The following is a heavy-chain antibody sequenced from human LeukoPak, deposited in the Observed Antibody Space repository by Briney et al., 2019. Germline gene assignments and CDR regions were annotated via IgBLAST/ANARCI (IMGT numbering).Heavy chain of an antibody. CDR3: VSRYYEYNVYDRHFDF. D-gene: IGHD5/OR15-5a*01. V-gene: IGHV3-74*03. CDR1: GFTFSRDW. Sequence: PGGSLRLSCAASGFTFSRDWMHWVRQAPGKGLVWVSRISDDGSITTHADSVQGRFTISRDNAKSTVFLQMNSLRVQDTAAYSGVSRYYEYNVYDRHFDFWGQGILVTVAS. CDR2: ISDDGSIT. J-gene: IGHJ4*02.